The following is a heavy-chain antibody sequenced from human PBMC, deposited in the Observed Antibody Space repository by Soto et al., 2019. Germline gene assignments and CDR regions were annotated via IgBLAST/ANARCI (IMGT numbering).Heavy chain of an antibody. D-gene: IGHD3-3*02. CDR1: GFTISTYA. CDR2: ISYDGINK. V-gene: IGHV3-30-3*01. Sequence: QVQLVESGGGVVQPGRSLRLSCAASGFTISTYAMHWVRQAPGKGLEWVSVISYDGINKYYADSVKGRFTISRDNSKGKLYLQMNSPRPEDTAVYYCSRVSDSTEFDYWGQGTLVTVSS. CDR3: SRVSDSTEFDY. J-gene: IGHJ4*02.